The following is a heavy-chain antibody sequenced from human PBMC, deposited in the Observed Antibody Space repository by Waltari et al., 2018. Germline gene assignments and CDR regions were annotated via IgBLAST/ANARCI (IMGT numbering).Heavy chain of an antibody. D-gene: IGHD5-12*01. J-gene: IGHJ4*02. CDR3: AHFKDGYQICDY. Sequence: QITLKESGPTLVKPTQTLTLTCTFSGFSLSTSGVGVGWIRQPPGKALEWLALIYWDDDKRYSPSLKSRLTITKDTSKSQVVLTMTNMDPVDTATYYCAHFKDGYQICDYWGQGTLVTVSS. CDR2: IYWDDDK. CDR1: GFSLSTSGVG. V-gene: IGHV2-5*02.